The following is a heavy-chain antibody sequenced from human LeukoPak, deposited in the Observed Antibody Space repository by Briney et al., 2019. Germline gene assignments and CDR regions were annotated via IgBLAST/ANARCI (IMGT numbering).Heavy chain of an antibody. D-gene: IGHD6-19*01. Sequence: PSETLSLTCTVSGGSISSYYWSWIRQPPGKGLEWIGYIYYSGSTNYNPSLKSRVTISVDTSKNQFSLKLSSVTAADTAVYYCARIRGIAVARLGMDVWGQGTTVTVSS. J-gene: IGHJ6*02. CDR2: IYYSGST. V-gene: IGHV4-59*08. CDR3: ARIRGIAVARLGMDV. CDR1: GGSISSYY.